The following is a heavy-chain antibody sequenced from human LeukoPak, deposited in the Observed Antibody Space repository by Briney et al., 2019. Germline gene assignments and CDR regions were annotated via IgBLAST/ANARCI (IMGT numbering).Heavy chain of an antibody. D-gene: IGHD3-10*01. J-gene: IGHJ4*02. Sequence: GGSLRLSCAASGFAFTTYWMSWVRQAPGKGLEWVANINQDGTEKFYVDSVKGRFTISGDNAKNSLYLQMNSLRVEDTAVYYCAKVAKYYYGSETYYFFEHWGQGTPVTASS. CDR1: GFAFTTYW. CDR3: AKVAKYYYGSETYYFFEH. CDR2: INQDGTEK. V-gene: IGHV3-7*01.